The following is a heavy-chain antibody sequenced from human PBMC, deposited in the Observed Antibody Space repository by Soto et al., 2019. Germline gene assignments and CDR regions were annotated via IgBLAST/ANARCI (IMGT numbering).Heavy chain of an antibody. J-gene: IGHJ6*02. CDR2: IWYDGSNK. D-gene: IGHD3-9*01. Sequence: GGSLRLSCAASGFTFSSYAMHWVRQAPGKGLEWVAVIWYDGSNKYYADSVKGRFTISRDNSKNTLYLQMNSLRAEDTAVYYCARDRVRYFDWPYYYGMDVWGQGTTVTVSS. V-gene: IGHV3-33*08. CDR3: ARDRVRYFDWPYYYGMDV. CDR1: GFTFSSYA.